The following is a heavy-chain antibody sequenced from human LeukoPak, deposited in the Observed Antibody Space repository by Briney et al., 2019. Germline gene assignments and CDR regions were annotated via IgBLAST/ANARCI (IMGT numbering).Heavy chain of an antibody. CDR3: ARDAGYCSSTSCYGGSWFDP. CDR2: VSAYNGHT. CDR1: GYTFTSHY. V-gene: IGHV1-18*04. D-gene: IGHD2-2*01. J-gene: IGHJ5*02. Sequence: ASVKVSCKASGYTFTSHYIAWVRQAPGQGLEWMGWVSAYNGHTNYAQKFQGRVTMTTDASTSTAYMELRSLRSDDTAVYYCARDAGYCSSTSCYGGSWFDPWGQGTLVTVSS.